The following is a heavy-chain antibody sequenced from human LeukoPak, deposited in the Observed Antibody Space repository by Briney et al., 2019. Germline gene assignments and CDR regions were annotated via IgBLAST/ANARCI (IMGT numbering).Heavy chain of an antibody. CDR2: TSYSGVT. Sequence: SETLSLTCTVSGGSISSYYWSWIRQPAGKGLEWIGYTSYSGVTDYNPSLKSRVTISVDTSKKQFSLKLTSVTAADTAVYCCARCPKGVYYYYMDVWGKGTTVTVSS. J-gene: IGHJ6*03. CDR1: GGSISSYY. CDR3: ARCPKGVYYYYMDV. V-gene: IGHV4-59*01.